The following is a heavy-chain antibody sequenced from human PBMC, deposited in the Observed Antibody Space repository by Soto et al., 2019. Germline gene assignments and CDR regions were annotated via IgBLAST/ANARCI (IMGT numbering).Heavy chain of an antibody. D-gene: IGHD2-2*01. Sequence: GGSLRLSCAASGFTFSSYAMSWVRQAPGKGLEWVSAISGSGGSTYYADSVKGRFTISRDNSKNTPYMQMNSLRAEDTAVYYCAKMPLGYCSSTSCYEGGLFDYWGQGTLVTVSS. CDR3: AKMPLGYCSSTSCYEGGLFDY. V-gene: IGHV3-23*01. CDR2: ISGSGGST. J-gene: IGHJ4*02. CDR1: GFTFSSYA.